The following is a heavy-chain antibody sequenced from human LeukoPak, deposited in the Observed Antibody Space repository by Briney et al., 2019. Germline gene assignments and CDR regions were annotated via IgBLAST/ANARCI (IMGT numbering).Heavy chain of an antibody. V-gene: IGHV1-2*02. D-gene: IGHD3-9*01. CDR3: AREGSGVDWFDYYYYGMYV. CDR1: GYTFTGYY. CDR2: MNPNSGGT. J-gene: IGHJ6*02. Sequence: GASVKVSCKASGYTFTGYYMHWVRQAPGQGLEWMGWMNPNSGGTNYAQKFQGRVTMTRDTSTSTAYMELSRLRSDDTAVYYCAREGSGVDWFDYYYYGMYVWGQGTTVTVSS.